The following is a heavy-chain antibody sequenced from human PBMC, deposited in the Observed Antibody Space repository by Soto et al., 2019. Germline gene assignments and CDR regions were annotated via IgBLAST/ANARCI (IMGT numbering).Heavy chain of an antibody. CDR3: ARDPSEGRVGNWFES. J-gene: IGHJ5*01. CDR1: GFTFSRYG. CDR2: ISSSTSYV. V-gene: IGHV3-21*06. Sequence: GSLRLSCAASGFTFSRYGMNWLRQAPGKGLEWVASISSSTSYVYYADSVKGRFSTSRDNAKNILYLEMHALRTEDTAVYYCARDPSEGRVGNWFESWGQGTLVTVSS. D-gene: IGHD2-2*01.